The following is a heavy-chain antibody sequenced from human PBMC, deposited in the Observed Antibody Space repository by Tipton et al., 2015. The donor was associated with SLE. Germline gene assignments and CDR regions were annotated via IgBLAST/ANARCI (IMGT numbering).Heavy chain of an antibody. V-gene: IGHV3-48*03. CDR2: ISSSGIRL. D-gene: IGHD3-16*01. J-gene: IGHJ3*02. CDR1: GFTSSNYE. CDR3: AREGARAQVI. Sequence: SLRLSCVASGFTSSNYEMNWIRQTPGKGLEWLSYISSSGIRLYYADSVRGRFIISRDNAKNSVYLQMNSLRVEDTGVYYCAREGARAQVIWGQGTIVTVSS.